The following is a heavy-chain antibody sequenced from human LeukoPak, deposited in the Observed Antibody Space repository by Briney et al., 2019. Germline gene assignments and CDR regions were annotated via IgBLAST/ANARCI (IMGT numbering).Heavy chain of an antibody. J-gene: IGHJ6*02. CDR1: GGSISSYY. CDR2: IYYSGST. CDR3: ARALWFGEFYYGMDV. D-gene: IGHD3-10*01. V-gene: IGHV4-59*01. Sequence: SETLSLTCTVSGGSISSYYWSWIRQPPGKGLEWIGYIYYSGSTNYNPSLKSRVTISVDTSKNQFSLKLSSVTAADTAVYYCARALWFGEFYYGMDVWGQGTTVTVSS.